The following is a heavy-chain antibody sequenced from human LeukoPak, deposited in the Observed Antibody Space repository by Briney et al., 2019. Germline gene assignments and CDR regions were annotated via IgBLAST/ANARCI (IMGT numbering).Heavy chain of an antibody. V-gene: IGHV3-48*01. J-gene: IGHJ3*02. CDR2: ITSSSSTT. CDR3: ARTYCTNGVCNRKAFDI. CDR1: GFTFSSNS. Sequence: PGGSLRLSCAASGFTFSSNSMNWVRQAPGKGLEWVSYITSSSSTTYYADSVKGRSTISRDNAKNSLYLQMNSLRAEDTAVYYCARTYCTNGVCNRKAFDIWGQGTMVTVSS. D-gene: IGHD2-8*01.